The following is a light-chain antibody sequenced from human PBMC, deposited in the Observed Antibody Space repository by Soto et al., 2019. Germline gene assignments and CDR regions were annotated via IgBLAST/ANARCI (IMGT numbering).Light chain of an antibody. J-gene: IGKJ5*01. CDR1: QSVNSN. CDR3: QQYSKWPIT. Sequence: EMVMTHSPAILSVSPCESATLSGSASQSVNSNYLAWYQQHPGQPPRLLIYGISTRATGIPARFSGSGSGTEFSLTISSLQSEDFAVYYCQQYSKWPITFGQGTRLEIK. CDR2: GIS. V-gene: IGKV3-15*01.